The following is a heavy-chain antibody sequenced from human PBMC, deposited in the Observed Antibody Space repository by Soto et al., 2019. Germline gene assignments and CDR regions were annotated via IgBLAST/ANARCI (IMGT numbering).Heavy chain of an antibody. V-gene: IGHV6-1*02. J-gene: IGHJ5*02. CDR3: VREGPWTQLSS. CDR1: GDSVSGARVA. D-gene: IGHD5-18*01. CDR2: TYYRSEWLF. Sequence: QVVLQQSGPGLVKPSQTLSLTCGISGDSVSGARVAWNWIRRSPSRGLEWLGRTYYRSEWLFDYAKSMKTRISITPDTSRNLVSLQLTSVTADDTAVYYCVREGPWTQLSSWGQGTLVTVSS.